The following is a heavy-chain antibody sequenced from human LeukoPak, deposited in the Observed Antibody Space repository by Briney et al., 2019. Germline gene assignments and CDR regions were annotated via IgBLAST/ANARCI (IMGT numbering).Heavy chain of an antibody. D-gene: IGHD5-18*01. J-gene: IGHJ4*02. Sequence: GASVKVSCKASGGTFSSYAISWVRQAPGQGLEWMGRIIPILGIANYAQKFQGRVTITADKSTSTAYMELSSLRSEDTAVYYCARSYSYGSSYFDYWGQGTLVTVSS. CDR3: ARSYSYGSSYFDY. CDR2: IIPILGIA. CDR1: GGTFSSYA. V-gene: IGHV1-69*04.